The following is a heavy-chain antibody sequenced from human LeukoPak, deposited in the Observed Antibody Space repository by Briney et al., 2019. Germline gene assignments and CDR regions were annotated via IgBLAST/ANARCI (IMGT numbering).Heavy chain of an antibody. CDR3: AKTPEFGELARYNWFDP. V-gene: IGHV3-23*01. CDR1: GFTFSSFA. D-gene: IGHD3-10*01. Sequence: GGSLRLSCAASGFTFSSFAMSRVRQAPGKGLEWVSGISGSGGSTYYADSVKGRFSISRDNSKNTVFLQMNSLRAEDTAVYYCAKTPEFGELARYNWFDPWGQGTLVTVSS. CDR2: ISGSGGST. J-gene: IGHJ5*02.